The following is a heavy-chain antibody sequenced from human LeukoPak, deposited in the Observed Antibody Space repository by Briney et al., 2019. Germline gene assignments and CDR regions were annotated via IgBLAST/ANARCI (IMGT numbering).Heavy chain of an antibody. Sequence: GGSLRLSCVASGSNFSTSDMNWVRQAPGKGLDWVAYITTRGTTTYYADSVKGRFTLSRDNAKNSLYLQMNTLRAEDTAVYYCARLGGNLSRWGQGTLVTVSS. D-gene: IGHD1-26*01. CDR2: ITTRGTTT. J-gene: IGHJ4*02. CDR3: ARLGGNLSR. V-gene: IGHV3-48*03. CDR1: GSNFSTSD.